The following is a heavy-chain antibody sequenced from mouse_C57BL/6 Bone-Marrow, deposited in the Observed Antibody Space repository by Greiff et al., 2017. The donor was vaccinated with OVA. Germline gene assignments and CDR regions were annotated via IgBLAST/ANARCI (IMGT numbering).Heavy chain of an antibody. CDR2: IYPRSGNT. D-gene: IGHD2-3*01. CDR3: ALRGIYDGYYVDMDY. J-gene: IGHJ4*01. V-gene: IGHV1-81*01. CDR1: GYTFTSYG. Sequence: QVQLKQSGAELARPGASVQLSCKASGYTFTSYGISWVKQRPGQGLEWIGEIYPRSGNTYYNEKFKGKATLTADKSSSTAYMELRSLTSEDSAVYFCALRGIYDGYYVDMDYWGQGTSVTVSS.